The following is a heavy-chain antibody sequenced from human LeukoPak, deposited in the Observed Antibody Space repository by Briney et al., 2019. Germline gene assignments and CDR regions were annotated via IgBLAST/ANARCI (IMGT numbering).Heavy chain of an antibody. CDR3: ARDTWKDYYYYFMDV. D-gene: IGHD1-1*01. Sequence: PSETLSLTCAVSGGSFSGFYWSWIRQPPGKGLEWIGSISHSGSTFYTPSLRSRVTISLDPSKNQFSLKLNSVTAADTAVYYCARDTWKDYYYYFMDVWGKGTTVTVSS. CDR1: GGSFSGFY. J-gene: IGHJ6*03. CDR2: ISHSGST. V-gene: IGHV4-34*01.